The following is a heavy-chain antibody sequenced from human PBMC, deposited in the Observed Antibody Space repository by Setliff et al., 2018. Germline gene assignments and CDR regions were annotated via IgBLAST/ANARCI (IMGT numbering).Heavy chain of an antibody. CDR2: IYNTGTA. CDR3: AREVGTSTSSDAFDV. V-gene: IGHV4-39*07. D-gene: IGHD1-26*01. CDR1: GVSITTNSYY. J-gene: IGHJ3*01. Sequence: SETLSLTCSVSGVSITTNSYYWGWIRQPPGKGLEWIGSIYNTGTAYYNPSLKSRVTMSVDTSKNQFSLHLTSVTAADTAVYYCAREVGTSTSSDAFDVWGQGMMVTVSS.